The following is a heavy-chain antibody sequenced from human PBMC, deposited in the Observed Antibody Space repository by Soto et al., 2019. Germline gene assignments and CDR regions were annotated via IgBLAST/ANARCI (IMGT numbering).Heavy chain of an antibody. J-gene: IGHJ6*02. CDR2: ISGAGGNT. CDR3: ARELAAMVSHYGMDV. Sequence: HPGGSLRLSCAASGFAFGAYAMTLVRQAPGKGLECVSVISGAGGNTYYADSVKGRFTVSRDNSKKMLYLEMNSLRGEDTAVYYCARELAAMVSHYGMDVWGQGTTVTVSS. CDR1: GFAFGAYA. V-gene: IGHV3-23*01. D-gene: IGHD5-18*01.